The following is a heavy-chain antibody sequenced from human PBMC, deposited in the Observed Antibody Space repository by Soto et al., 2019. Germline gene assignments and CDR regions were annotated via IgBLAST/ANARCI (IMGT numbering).Heavy chain of an antibody. V-gene: IGHV4-59*01. D-gene: IGHD3-10*01. CDR1: GGSISSYY. CDR2: IYYSGRT. J-gene: IGHJ3*02. CDR3: ARDWYGSGSGSAFDI. Sequence: SETLSLTCTVSGGSISSYYWSWIRQPPGKGLEWIGYIYYSGRTNYNPSLKSRVTISVDTYKNQFSLKLSSVTAADTAVYYCARDWYGSGSGSAFDIWGQGTMVTVSS.